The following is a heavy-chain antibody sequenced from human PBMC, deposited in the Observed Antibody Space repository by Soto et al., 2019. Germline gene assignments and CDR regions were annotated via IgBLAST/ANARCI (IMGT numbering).Heavy chain of an antibody. CDR1: GGSISRTNC. D-gene: IGHD4-17*01. V-gene: IGHV4-4*02. CDR2: IYHTGTS. CDR3: ASSVGSRLGYAFDI. J-gene: IGHJ3*02. Sequence: QVRLQESGPGLVKPSGTLSLTCAVSGGSISRTNCWNWVRQSPGKGREWIGGIYHTGTSNYNPSLKSRVTISVEGSRNQFFLTLSSLPAADTAVYFCASSVGSRLGYAFDIWGQGTVVTVSS.